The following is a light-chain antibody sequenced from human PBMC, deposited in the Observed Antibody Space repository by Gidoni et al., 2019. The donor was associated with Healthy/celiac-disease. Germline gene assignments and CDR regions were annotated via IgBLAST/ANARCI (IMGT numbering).Light chain of an antibody. CDR1: QSLLHSNGYNY. J-gene: IGKJ5*01. CDR3: MQALQTPIT. V-gene: IGKV2-28*01. Sequence: DIVMTQSPLSLPVTPGEPASISCRSSQSLLHSNGYNYLDWYLQKPGQSPQLLIYLCSNRASGVPDRFSCSGSCTDFTLKISRVEAEDVGVYYCMQALQTPITFGQGTRLEIK. CDR2: LCS.